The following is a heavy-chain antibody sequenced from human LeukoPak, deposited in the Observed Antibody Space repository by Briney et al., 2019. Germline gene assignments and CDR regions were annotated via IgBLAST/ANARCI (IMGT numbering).Heavy chain of an antibody. D-gene: IGHD3-22*01. CDR1: GGSISSYY. CDR3: ARGAYYYDSSGYYLKNYFDY. J-gene: IGHJ4*02. CDR2: IYYSGST. V-gene: IGHV4-59*01. Sequence: SETLSLTCTVSGGSISSYYWSWIRQPPGKGLEWIGYIYYSGSTNYNPSLKSRVTISVDTSKNQFSLKLSSVTAADTAVYYCARGAYYYDSSGYYLKNYFDYWGQGTLVTVSS.